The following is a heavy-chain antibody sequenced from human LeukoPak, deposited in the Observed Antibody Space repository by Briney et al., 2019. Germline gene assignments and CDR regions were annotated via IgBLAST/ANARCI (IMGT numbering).Heavy chain of an antibody. CDR1: GFTFSNYG. CDR2: IRYDGSNK. J-gene: IGHJ4*02. CDR3: AKESQLSYSGTFYIDY. V-gene: IGHV3-30*02. Sequence: GGSLRLSCAASGFTFSNYGMNWVRQAPGKGLEWVGFIRYDGSNKYYADSVKGRFTISRDSSKNTLYLEMNNLRAEDTAVYYCAKESQLSYSGTFYIDYWGQGTLVTVSS. D-gene: IGHD1-26*01.